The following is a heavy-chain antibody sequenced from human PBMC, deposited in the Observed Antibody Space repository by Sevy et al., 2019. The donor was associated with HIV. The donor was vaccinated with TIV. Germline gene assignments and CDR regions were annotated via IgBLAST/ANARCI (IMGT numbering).Heavy chain of an antibody. D-gene: IGHD2-2*01. Sequence: ASVKVSCKASGYTFTSYGISWVRQAPGQGLEWMGWISAYDGNTNYAQKLQGRVTMTTDTSTSTAYMELRGLRSDDTAVYYCARERGIVVVPAAIGYYYGMDVWAQGTTVTVSS. CDR1: GYTFTSYG. CDR2: ISAYDGNT. V-gene: IGHV1-18*01. J-gene: IGHJ6*02. CDR3: ARERGIVVVPAAIGYYYGMDV.